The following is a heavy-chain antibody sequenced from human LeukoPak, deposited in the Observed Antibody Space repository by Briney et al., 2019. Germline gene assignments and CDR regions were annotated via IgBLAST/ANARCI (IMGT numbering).Heavy chain of an antibody. Sequence: SETLSLTCTVSGGSISSSSYYWGWIRQPPGKGLEWIGSIYYSGSTYYNPSLKSRVTISVDTSKNQFSLKVSSVTAADTSVYYCARAPYSGSLTFDYWGQGTLVTVSS. CDR2: IYYSGST. J-gene: IGHJ4*02. CDR3: ARAPYSGSLTFDY. V-gene: IGHV4-39*07. CDR1: GGSISSSSYY. D-gene: IGHD1-26*01.